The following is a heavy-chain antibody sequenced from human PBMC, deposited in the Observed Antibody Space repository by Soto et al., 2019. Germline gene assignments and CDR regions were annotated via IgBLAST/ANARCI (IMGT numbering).Heavy chain of an antibody. J-gene: IGHJ1*01. V-gene: IGHV4-34*01. Sequence: SETLSLTCAVYGGSFSGYYWSWIRQPPGKGLEWIGEINHSGSTNYNPSLKSRVTISVDTSKNQFSLKLSSVTAADTAVYYCARVRLITIFGVVILGHFAYWGQGTLVTVSS. CDR3: ARVRLITIFGVVILGHFAY. CDR1: GGSFSGYY. CDR2: INHSGST. D-gene: IGHD3-3*01.